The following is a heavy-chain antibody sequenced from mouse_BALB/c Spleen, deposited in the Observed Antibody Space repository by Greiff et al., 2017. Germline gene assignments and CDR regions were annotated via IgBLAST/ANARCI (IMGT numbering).Heavy chain of an antibody. CDR3: ARDEVRLAMDY. V-gene: IGHV5-6-3*01. CDR1: GFTFSSYG. Sequence: EVKLMESGGGLVQPGGSLKLSCAASGFTFSSYGMSWVRQTPDKRLELVATINSNGGSTYYPDSVKGRFTISRDNAKNTLYLQMSSLKSEDTAMYYCARDEVRLAMDYWGQGTSVTVSS. CDR2: INSNGGST. J-gene: IGHJ4*01.